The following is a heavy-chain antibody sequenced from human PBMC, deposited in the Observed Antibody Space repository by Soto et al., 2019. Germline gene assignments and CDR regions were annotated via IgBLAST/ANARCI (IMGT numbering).Heavy chain of an antibody. CDR1: YGSIVDHD. CDR3: ARSRGDSLRRRRRSKHHGGRHV. D-gene: IGHD2-21*01. Sequence: TISHRSTVAYGSIVDHDGRCILHTQGKGLEWMGYIYYSGSTNYNHSLKSRVTISVDTSKNQFSLKLSSVTAADTAVYYCARSRGDSLRRRRRSKHHGGRHVCGKGITV. V-gene: IGHV4-59*11. J-gene: IGHJ6*04. CDR2: IYYSGST.